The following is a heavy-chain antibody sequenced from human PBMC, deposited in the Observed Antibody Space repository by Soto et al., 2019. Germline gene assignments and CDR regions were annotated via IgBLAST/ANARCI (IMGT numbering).Heavy chain of an antibody. V-gene: IGHV5-10-1*01. D-gene: IGHD2-2*01. J-gene: IGHJ5*02. CDR1: GYSFTSYW. CDR3: ARVVPAASHGGWFDP. CDR2: IDPSDSYT. Sequence: PGESLKISCKGSGYSFTSYWISWVRQMPGKGLERMGRIDPSDSYTNYSPSFQGHVTISADKSISTAYLQWSSLKASDTAMYYCARVVPAASHGGWFDPWGQGTLVTVSS.